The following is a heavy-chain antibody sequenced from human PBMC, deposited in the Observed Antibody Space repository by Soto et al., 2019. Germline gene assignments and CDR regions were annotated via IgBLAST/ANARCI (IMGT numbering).Heavy chain of an antibody. Sequence: EVQLLDSGGGLVQPGGSLRLSCAASGFTFSNYAMTWVRQGPGKGLEWVSGISGSGDRSYYADSVKGRFTIYRDNSKITLYLQMNSLRAEDTAVYYCAKAYFVWSSEQPYYFDYWGQGTLVTVSS. V-gene: IGHV3-23*01. CDR1: GFTFSNYA. CDR2: ISGSGDRS. D-gene: IGHD3-16*01. J-gene: IGHJ4*02. CDR3: AKAYFVWSSEQPYYFDY.